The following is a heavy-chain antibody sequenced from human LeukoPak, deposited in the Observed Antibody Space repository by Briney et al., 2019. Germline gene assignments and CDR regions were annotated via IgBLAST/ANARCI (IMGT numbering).Heavy chain of an antibody. Sequence: SETLSLTCTVSGGSISSSSYYWGWIRQPPGKGLEWIGSIYYSGSTYYNPSLKSRVTISVDTSKNQFSLKLSSVTAADTAVYYCARVSGSGWRDYYMDVWGKGTTVTVSS. CDR2: IYYSGST. J-gene: IGHJ6*03. CDR3: ARVSGSGWRDYYMDV. D-gene: IGHD6-19*01. CDR1: GGSISSSSYY. V-gene: IGHV4-39*07.